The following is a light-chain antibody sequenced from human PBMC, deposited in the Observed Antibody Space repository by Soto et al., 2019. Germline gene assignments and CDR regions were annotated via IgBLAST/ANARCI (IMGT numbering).Light chain of an antibody. CDR1: QSISSN. V-gene: IGKV3-15*01. CDR2: GPS. Sequence: EIVMAQSPATLSVSPGERATLSCRASQSISSNLAWYQQKPGQAPRLLIYGPSTRANGVPARFSGSGSGTEYTLTISSLQSEDFAMYYCQQYTHWPVWSFGQGTKVDIK. J-gene: IGKJ1*01. CDR3: QQYTHWPVWS.